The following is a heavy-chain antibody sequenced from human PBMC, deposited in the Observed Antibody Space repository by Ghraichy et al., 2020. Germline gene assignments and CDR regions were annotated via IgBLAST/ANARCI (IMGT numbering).Heavy chain of an antibody. V-gene: IGHV4-39*01. J-gene: IGHJ4*02. Sequence: SETLSLTCTVSGGSISSSSYYWGWIRQPPGKGLEWIGSIYYSGSTYYNPSLKSRVTIPVDTSKNQFSLKLSSVTAADTAVYYCARKSTYYYDSSGYYTVPYFDYWGQGTRVTVSS. D-gene: IGHD3-22*01. CDR3: ARKSTYYYDSSGYYTVPYFDY. CDR1: GGSISSSSYY. CDR2: IYYSGST.